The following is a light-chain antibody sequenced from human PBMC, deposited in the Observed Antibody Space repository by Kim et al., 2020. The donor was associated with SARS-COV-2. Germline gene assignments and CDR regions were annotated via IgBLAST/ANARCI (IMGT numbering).Light chain of an antibody. V-gene: IGKV1-8*01. Sequence: AVRMTQSPSSFSATIGDRVTITCRASEDISSYLAWYQQKPGKAPKLLINAANTLQSGVPSRFSGSGSGTDFTLTITYLQSEDFATYYCQQYHSYPLTFGGGTKVDIK. CDR2: AAN. CDR3: QQYHSYPLT. J-gene: IGKJ4*01. CDR1: EDISSY.